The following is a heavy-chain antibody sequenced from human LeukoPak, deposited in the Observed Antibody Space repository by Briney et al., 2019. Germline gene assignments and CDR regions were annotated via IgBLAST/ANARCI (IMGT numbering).Heavy chain of an antibody. CDR3: AKARIAVAGRALDY. CDR2: ISYDGSNK. J-gene: IGHJ4*02. Sequence: PGGSLRLSCAASGFTFSSYGMHWVRQAPGKGLEWVAVISYDGSNKYYADSVKGRFTISRDTSKNTLYLQMNSLRAEDTAVYYCAKARIAVAGRALDYWGQGSLVTVSS. CDR1: GFTFSSYG. D-gene: IGHD6-19*01. V-gene: IGHV3-30*18.